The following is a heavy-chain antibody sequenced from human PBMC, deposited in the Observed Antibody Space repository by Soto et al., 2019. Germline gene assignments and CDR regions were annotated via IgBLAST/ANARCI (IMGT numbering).Heavy chain of an antibody. D-gene: IGHD5-18*01. CDR2: ISADGINT. J-gene: IGHJ1*01. V-gene: IGHV3-30-3*01. Sequence: QVHLVDSGGGVVQPGGSLRLSCAASEFTFSNYAMHWVRQAPGKGLEWVAFISADGINTYYADSVRGRFSISRDNSRETAYLQMNSLRVEATVVYYCARAPFGQFHYCYHWGQGTLVTVSS. CDR1: EFTFSNYA. CDR3: ARAPFGQFHYCYH.